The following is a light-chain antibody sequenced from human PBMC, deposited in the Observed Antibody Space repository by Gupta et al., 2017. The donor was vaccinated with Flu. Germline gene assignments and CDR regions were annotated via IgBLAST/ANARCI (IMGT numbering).Light chain of an antibody. V-gene: IGLV1-40*01. J-gene: IGLJ3*02. CDR1: SSNIGAGFD. CDR2: ANN. Sequence: QSVLTQPPSVSGAPGQRVTISCTGRSSNIGAGFDVHWYRQFPGTAPKLLFSANNSRPSGVTDRFSASKSGTSASLAITGLQPEEEADYYCQSYDSSLSGYWVFGGGTKLTVL. CDR3: QSYDSSLSGYWV.